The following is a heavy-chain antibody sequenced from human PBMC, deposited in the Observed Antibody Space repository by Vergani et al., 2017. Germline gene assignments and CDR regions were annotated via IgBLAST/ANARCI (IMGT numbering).Heavy chain of an antibody. J-gene: IGHJ4*02. CDR2: IRYDESNK. CDR3: ARPVHGYNYYFDG. D-gene: IGHD5-24*01. Sequence: QVQLVESGGGVVQPGGSLRLSCAASGFTFSNYGMHWVRQAPGKGLEWVAFIRYDESNKYYADSVKGRFTISRDNSKNTLYLQMNSLRAEDTAVYYCARPVHGYNYYFDGWSQGTLVTVSS. CDR1: GFTFSNYG. V-gene: IGHV3-30*02.